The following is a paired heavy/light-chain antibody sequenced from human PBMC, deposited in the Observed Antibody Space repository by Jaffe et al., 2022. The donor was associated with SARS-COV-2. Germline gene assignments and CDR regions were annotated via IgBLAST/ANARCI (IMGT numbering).Light chain of an antibody. CDR2: GAS. J-gene: IGKJ4*01. V-gene: IGKV3-15*01. Sequence: EIVMTQSPATLSVSPGERATLSCRASQSVSSNLAWYQQKPGQAPRLLIYGASTRATGIPARFSGSGSGTEFTLTISSLQSEDFAVYYCQQYNNWPPDTFGGGTKVEIK. CDR1: QSVSSN. CDR3: QQYNNWPPDT.
Heavy chain of an antibody. V-gene: IGHV3-11*01. J-gene: IGHJ4*02. D-gene: IGHD1-26*01. CDR1: GFTFSDYY. CDR2: ISSSGSTI. CDR3: ARARIRWDSTLGYFDY. Sequence: QVQLVESGGGLVKPGGSLRLSCAASGFTFSDYYMSWIRQAPGKGLEWVSYISSSGSTIYYADSVKGRFTISRDNAKNSLYLQMNSLRAEDTAVYYCARARIRWDSTLGYFDYWGQGTLVTVSS.